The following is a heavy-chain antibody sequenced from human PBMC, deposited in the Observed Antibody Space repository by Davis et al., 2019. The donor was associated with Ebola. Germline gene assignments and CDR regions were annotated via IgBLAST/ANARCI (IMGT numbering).Heavy chain of an antibody. CDR3: ARNLGDSSGYYYSPYYFDY. V-gene: IGHV3-23*01. J-gene: IGHJ4*02. CDR1: GFTFSSYS. D-gene: IGHD3-22*01. Sequence: GGSLRLSCAASGFTFSSYSMTWVRQAPGKGLEWVSAISGSGGSTYYADSVKGRFTISRDNSKNTLYLQMNSLRAEDTAVYYCARNLGDSSGYYYSPYYFDYWGQGTLVTVSS. CDR2: ISGSGGST.